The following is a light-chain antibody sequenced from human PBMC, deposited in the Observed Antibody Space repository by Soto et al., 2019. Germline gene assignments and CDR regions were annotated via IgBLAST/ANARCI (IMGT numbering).Light chain of an antibody. V-gene: IGLV2-14*01. J-gene: IGLJ1*01. CDR2: DVS. CDR3: CSYTSSTTFV. CDR1: SSDVGGYNY. Sequence: QSALTQPASVSGSPGQSITISCTGTSSDVGGYNYVSWYQQHPGKAPKLMIYDVSNRPSGVSNRFSGSNSGNTASLTLSGLQAEDYADYYCCSYTSSTTFVFGTGTKVTVL.